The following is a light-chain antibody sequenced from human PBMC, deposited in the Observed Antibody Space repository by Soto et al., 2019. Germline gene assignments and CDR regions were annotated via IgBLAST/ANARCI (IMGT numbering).Light chain of an antibody. V-gene: IGLV2-23*02. Sequence: QSVLTQPASVSGSPGQSITISCTGTSSDVGNYNLVSWYQQHPGKAPKVMIYEVSKRPSGVSNRFSGSKSGNTASLTISGLQAEDEADYYCCSYAGYSTLVFGGGTKVTVL. J-gene: IGLJ3*02. CDR2: EVS. CDR1: SSDVGNYNL. CDR3: CSYAGYSTLV.